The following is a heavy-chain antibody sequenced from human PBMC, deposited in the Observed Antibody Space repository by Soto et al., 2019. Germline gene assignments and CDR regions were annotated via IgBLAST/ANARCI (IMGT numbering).Heavy chain of an antibody. D-gene: IGHD3-22*01. CDR3: ARGRYYDSSGYYFDFDY. CDR2: ISYDGSNK. V-gene: IGHV3-30-3*01. J-gene: IGHJ4*02. Sequence: ESGGGVVQPGRSLRLSCAASGFTFSSYAMHWVRQAPGKGLEWVAVISYDGSNKYYADSVKGRFTISRDNSKNTLYLQMNSLRAEDTAVYYCARGRYYDSSGYYFDFDYWGQGTLVTVSS. CDR1: GFTFSSYA.